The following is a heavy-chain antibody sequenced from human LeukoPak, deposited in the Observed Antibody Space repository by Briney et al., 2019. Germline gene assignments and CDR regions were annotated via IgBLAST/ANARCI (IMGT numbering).Heavy chain of an antibody. V-gene: IGHV3-48*04. D-gene: IGHD3-10*01. Sequence: GGSLRLSCAASGFTFSSYSMNWVRQAPGKGLEWVSYISSSGFTTYYADSMKGRFTISRDNAKNSLFLQMNSLRAEDTAVYYCAKGTTYGSGSYLDYWGQGTLVTVSS. CDR2: ISSSGFTT. CDR1: GFTFSSYS. CDR3: AKGTTYGSGSYLDY. J-gene: IGHJ4*02.